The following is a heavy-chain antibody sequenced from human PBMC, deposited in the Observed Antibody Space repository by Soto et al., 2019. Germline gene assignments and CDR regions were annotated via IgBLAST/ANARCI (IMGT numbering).Heavy chain of an antibody. D-gene: IGHD6-6*01. CDR1: GGTFSSCA. CDR3: ATKLPKYYYYYYGMDV. CDR2: IIPIFGTA. Sequence: QVQLVQSGAEVKKPGSSVKVSCKASGGTFSSCAISWVRQAPGQGLEWMGGIIPIFGTANYAQKFQGRVTITADESTSTAYMELSSLRSEDTAVYYCATKLPKYYYYYYGMDVWGQGTTVTVSS. V-gene: IGHV1-69*01. J-gene: IGHJ6*02.